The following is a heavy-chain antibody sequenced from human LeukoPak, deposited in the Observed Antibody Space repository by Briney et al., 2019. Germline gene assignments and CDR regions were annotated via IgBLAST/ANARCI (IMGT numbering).Heavy chain of an antibody. CDR3: ARPSGFSYGRFDH. CDR1: GYSFTCYW. D-gene: IGHD5-18*01. CDR2: IYPGDSET. Sequence: GESLKISCKGSGYSFTCYWIGWVRQMPGKGLDLMGIIYPGDSETKYSPSFQGQVTFSADKSINTAYLQWSSLKASDSAIYYCARPSGFSYGRFDHWGQGTLVTVSS. V-gene: IGHV5-51*01. J-gene: IGHJ4*02.